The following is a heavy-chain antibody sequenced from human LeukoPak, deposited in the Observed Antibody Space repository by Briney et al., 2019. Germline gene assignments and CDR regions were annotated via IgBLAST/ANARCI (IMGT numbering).Heavy chain of an antibody. CDR3: ARDKAAAFDC. Sequence: GGSLRLPCAASRFTFSNYGMHWVRQAPGNGLEWVAVIWYDGSNKYYADSVKGRFTVSRDNSKNTLYLQMNSLRAEDTAVYYCARDKAAAFDCWGQGTLVTVSS. CDR2: IWYDGSNK. D-gene: IGHD2-15*01. CDR1: RFTFSNYG. V-gene: IGHV3-33*01. J-gene: IGHJ4*02.